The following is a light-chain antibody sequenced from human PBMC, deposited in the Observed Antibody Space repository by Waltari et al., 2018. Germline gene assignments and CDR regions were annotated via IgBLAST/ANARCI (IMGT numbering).Light chain of an antibody. CDR1: QSIMSC. CDR2: AAS. V-gene: IGKV1-39*01. Sequence: DIGLRLSRSARSDSVCDRVTITCRASQSIMSCIHWYQQKPEKAPMLLIYAASSLQSAVPSSFSGSGSGTDFTLTISSLQPEDFATYCCQQSYSTPYTFGQGTKLEI. CDR3: QQSYSTPYT. J-gene: IGKJ2*01.